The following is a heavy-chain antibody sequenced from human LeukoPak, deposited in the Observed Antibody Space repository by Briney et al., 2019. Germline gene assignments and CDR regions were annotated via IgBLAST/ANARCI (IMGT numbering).Heavy chain of an antibody. Sequence: AASVKVSCKASGYTFTGYYMHWVRQAPGQGLEWMGWINPNSGGTNYAQKFQGRVTMIRDTSISTAYMELSRLRSDDTAVYYCARAGILWFGELSYMDVWGKGTTVTVSS. V-gene: IGHV1-2*02. CDR2: INPNSGGT. CDR1: GYTFTGYY. D-gene: IGHD3-10*01. CDR3: ARAGILWFGELSYMDV. J-gene: IGHJ6*03.